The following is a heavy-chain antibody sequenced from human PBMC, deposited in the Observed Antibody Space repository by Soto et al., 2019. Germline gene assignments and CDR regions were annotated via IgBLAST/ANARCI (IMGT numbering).Heavy chain of an antibody. Sequence: GGSLRLSCSPSGFTFGDYAMNRFRQAPGKGLEWVGFIKSKAFGGTPEYAASVKGRFTISRDDSMSIAYPQMNSLKTDDTAVYYCTRDHYGRGFSSGAFDSWGQGTPVTVSS. CDR3: TRDHYGRGFSSGAFDS. J-gene: IGHJ4*02. CDR2: IKSKAFGGTP. D-gene: IGHD5-18*01. CDR1: GFTFGDYA. V-gene: IGHV3-49*03.